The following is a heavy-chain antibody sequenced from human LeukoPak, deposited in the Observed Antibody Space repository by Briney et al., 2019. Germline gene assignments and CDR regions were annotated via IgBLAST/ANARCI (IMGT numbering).Heavy chain of an antibody. CDR1: GFTFSSYA. CDR3: AKGGTAMAPIRH. J-gene: IGHJ4*02. D-gene: IGHD5-18*01. Sequence: GGSLRLSCAASGFTFSSYAMSWVRQAPGKGLEWVAFIRYDGSNKYYADSVKGRFTISRDNSKNTLYLQMNSLRAEDTAVYYCAKGGTAMAPIRHWGQGTLVTVSS. CDR2: IRYDGSNK. V-gene: IGHV3-30*02.